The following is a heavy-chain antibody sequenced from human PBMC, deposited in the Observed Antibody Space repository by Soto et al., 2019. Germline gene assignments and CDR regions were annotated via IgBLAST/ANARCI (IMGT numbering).Heavy chain of an antibody. D-gene: IGHD2-2*01. CDR2: ISSSGSTI. CDR1: GFTFSDYY. J-gene: IGHJ6*03. V-gene: IGHV3-11*04. CDR3: ARDSPYCSSTSCSSGYMDV. Sequence: PGGSLRLSCAASGFTFSDYYMIWIRQAPGKGLEWVAYISSSGSTIYYADSVKGRFTISRDNSKNTLYLQMNSLRAEDTAVYYCARDSPYCSSTSCSSGYMDVWGKGTTVTVSS.